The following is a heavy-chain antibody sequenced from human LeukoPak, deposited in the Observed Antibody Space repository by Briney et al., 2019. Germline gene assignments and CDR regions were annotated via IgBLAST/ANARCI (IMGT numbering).Heavy chain of an antibody. D-gene: IGHD3-22*01. V-gene: IGHV3-74*01. CDR2: VNSDGSST. J-gene: IGHJ4*02. CDR3: ARGVDYYENSGTIDY. Sequence: GGSLRLSCAASGFTFSVYWLHWVRQAPGKGLVWVSHVNSDGSSTRNADSVKGRFTISRDNAKNTLYLQMNSLRAEDTAVYYCARGVDYYENSGTIDYWGQGTLVTVSS. CDR1: GFTFSVYW.